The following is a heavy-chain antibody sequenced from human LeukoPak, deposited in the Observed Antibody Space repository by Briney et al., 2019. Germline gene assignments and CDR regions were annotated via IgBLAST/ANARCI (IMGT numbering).Heavy chain of an antibody. Sequence: PSETLSLTCTVSGGSISSYYWSWIRQPPGKGLEWIGYIYYSGSTNYNPSLKSRVTISVDTSKNQFSLKLSSVTAADTAVYYCARGRNGYYDFWSGSWFDPWGQGTLVTVSS. V-gene: IGHV4-59*12. CDR3: ARGRNGYYDFWSGSWFDP. CDR2: IYYSGST. CDR1: GGSISSYY. J-gene: IGHJ5*02. D-gene: IGHD3-3*01.